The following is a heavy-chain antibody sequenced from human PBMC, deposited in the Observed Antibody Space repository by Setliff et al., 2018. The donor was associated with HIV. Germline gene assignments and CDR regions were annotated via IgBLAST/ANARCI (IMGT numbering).Heavy chain of an antibody. Sequence: SETLSLTCTVSGGSISNGGYYWSWIRQYPGKGPEWISYIYYSGSTYYNPSLKSRVTISVDTSKNQFSLKLSSVTAADTAVYYCARVGVFGGWFDPWGQGTLVTVSS. V-gene: IGHV4-31*03. CDR2: IYYSGST. D-gene: IGHD2-15*01. CDR3: ARVGVFGGWFDP. CDR1: GGSISNGGYY. J-gene: IGHJ5*02.